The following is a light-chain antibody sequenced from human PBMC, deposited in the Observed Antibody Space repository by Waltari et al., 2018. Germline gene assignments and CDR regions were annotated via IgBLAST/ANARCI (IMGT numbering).Light chain of an antibody. CDR3: QQSYSTLFT. CDR1: QSISSY. V-gene: IGKV1-39*01. J-gene: IGKJ3*01. CDR2: AAS. Sequence: DIQMTQSQSSLSASVGDRVTTTCRSSQSISSYLNWYQQKPGKAPKLLIYAASSLQSGVPSRFSGSGSGTDFTLTVSSLQPEDFATYYCQQSYSTLFTFGPGTKVDIK.